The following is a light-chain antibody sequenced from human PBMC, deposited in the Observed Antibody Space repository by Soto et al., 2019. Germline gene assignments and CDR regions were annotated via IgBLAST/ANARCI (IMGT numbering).Light chain of an antibody. Sequence: QAVVTQPPSVSGAPGQRVTISCTGSTSNIGAGYDVHWYQQLPGAAPKLLIYGNNNRPSGVPDRFSGSKSGTSASLAITGLQAEDEADYYCQSSDISLSDSRVFGTGTKLTVL. J-gene: IGLJ1*01. CDR1: TSNIGAGYD. CDR3: QSSDISLSDSRV. V-gene: IGLV1-40*01. CDR2: GNN.